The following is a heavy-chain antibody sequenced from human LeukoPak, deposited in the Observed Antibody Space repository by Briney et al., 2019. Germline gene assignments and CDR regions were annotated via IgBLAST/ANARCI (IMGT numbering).Heavy chain of an antibody. CDR2: ISGSADRT. D-gene: IGHD5-18*01. V-gene: IGHV3-23*01. Sequence: SGGSLRLSCTASGLIFSTYAMSWVRQAPGKGLEWVSTISGSADRTYYADSVKGRFTISRDNSKNTLSLQMNSLRAEDAAVYYCAGSSASRGHNYGRFDCWGQGTLVTVSS. J-gene: IGHJ4*02. CDR1: GLIFSTYA. CDR3: AGSSASRGHNYGRFDC.